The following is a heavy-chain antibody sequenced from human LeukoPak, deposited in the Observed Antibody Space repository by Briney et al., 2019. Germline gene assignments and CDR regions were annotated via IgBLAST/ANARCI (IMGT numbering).Heavy chain of an antibody. CDR2: IYHSGRT. CDR1: GDSVSRSDSY. CDR3: ARRRYYDGSGYLE. J-gene: IGHJ1*01. Sequence: SETLSLTCSVSGDSVSRSDSYWDWIRQPPGKGLEWIGTIYHSGRTFYSPSLKSRVTMSVDPSNNQFSLNLRSVTAADTAVYYCARRRYYDGSGYLEWGQGTLLSVSS. V-gene: IGHV4-39*01. D-gene: IGHD3-22*01.